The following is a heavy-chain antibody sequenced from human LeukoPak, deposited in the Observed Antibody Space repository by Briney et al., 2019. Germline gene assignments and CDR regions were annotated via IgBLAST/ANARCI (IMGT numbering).Heavy chain of an antibody. CDR1: GGSISSYY. CDR2: IYYSGST. CDR3: ASYYGWYFDY. V-gene: IGHV4-59*12. J-gene: IGHJ4*02. D-gene: IGHD3-10*01. Sequence: PSETLSRTCTVSGGSISSYYWSWIRQPPGKGLEWIGYIYYSGSTNYNPSLKSRVTISVDTSKNQFSLKLSSVTAADTAVYYCASYYGWYFDYWGQGTLVTVSS.